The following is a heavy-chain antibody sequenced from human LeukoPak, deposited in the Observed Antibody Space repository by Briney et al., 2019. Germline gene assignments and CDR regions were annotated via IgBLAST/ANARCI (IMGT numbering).Heavy chain of an antibody. CDR2: ISGSGGST. CDR1: GFTFSSYA. CDR3: AKDQTPYGSGSYSPIDY. J-gene: IGHJ4*02. V-gene: IGHV3-23*01. Sequence: GVSLRLSCAASGFTFSSYAMNWVRHAPGKGLEWVSGISGSGGSTHYADSVKGRFTISRDNSKNTLYLQVNSLRAEGTALYYCAKDQTPYGSGSYSPIDYWGQGTLVTVSS. D-gene: IGHD3-10*01.